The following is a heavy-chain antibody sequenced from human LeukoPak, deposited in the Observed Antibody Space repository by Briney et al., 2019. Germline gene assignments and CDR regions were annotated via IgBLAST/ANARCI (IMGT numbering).Heavy chain of an antibody. CDR1: GGSFSGYY. Sequence: PSETLSLTCAVYGGSFSGYYWSWIRQPPGKGLEWIGEINHSGSTNYNPSLKSRVTISVDTSKNQFSLKLSSVTAADTAVYYCASYYYYYMDVLGKGTTVTVSS. J-gene: IGHJ6*03. CDR3: ASYYYYYMDV. V-gene: IGHV4-34*01. CDR2: INHSGST.